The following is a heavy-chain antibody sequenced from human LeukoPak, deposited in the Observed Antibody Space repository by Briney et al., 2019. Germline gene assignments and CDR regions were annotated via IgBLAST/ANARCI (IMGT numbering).Heavy chain of an antibody. CDR2: FSYSGST. J-gene: IGHJ6*03. CDR3: ARDYSYMDV. D-gene: IGHD2-21*01. CDR1: GGSISSSSYY. V-gene: IGHV4-61*01. Sequence: PSETLSLTCTVSGGSISSSSYYWSWIRQPPGKGLEWIGYFSYSGSTNYNPSLKSRVTISVDTSKTQFSLKLSSITAADTAVYYCARDYSYMDVWGKGTTVTVSS.